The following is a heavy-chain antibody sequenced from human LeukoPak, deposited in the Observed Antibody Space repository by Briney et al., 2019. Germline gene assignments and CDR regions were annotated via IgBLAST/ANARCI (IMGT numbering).Heavy chain of an antibody. CDR3: TRRDCSGGSCYLDY. V-gene: IGHV3-73*01. J-gene: IGHJ4*02. CDR1: GFTFSGSA. CDR2: IRSKANSYAT. D-gene: IGHD2-15*01. Sequence: GGSLKLSCAASGFTFSGSAMHWVRQASGKGLEWVGRIRSKANSYATAYAASVKGRFTISRDDSKNTAYLQMNSLETEDTAVYYCTRRDCSGGSCYLDYWGQGTLVTVSS.